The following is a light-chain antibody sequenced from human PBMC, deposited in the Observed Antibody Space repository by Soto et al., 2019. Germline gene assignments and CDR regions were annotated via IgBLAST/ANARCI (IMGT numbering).Light chain of an antibody. CDR3: QQLNDYPLS. J-gene: IGKJ5*01. CDR2: AAS. CDR1: QDMSSY. Sequence: QLTHSPSSLAASVGDRVTITCRASQDMSSYLAWYQQRPGKAPKLLIYAASTLQSGVPSMFSGSGSGTDSTLTIHSLHPEDFATYYCQQLNDYPLSFGQGTRLEI. V-gene: IGKV1-9*01.